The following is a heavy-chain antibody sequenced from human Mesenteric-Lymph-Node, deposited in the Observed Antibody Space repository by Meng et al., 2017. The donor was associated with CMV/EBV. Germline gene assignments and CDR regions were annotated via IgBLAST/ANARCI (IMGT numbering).Heavy chain of an antibody. V-gene: IGHV3-74*01. CDR3: AREYIVVVPAAILYGMDV. Sequence: GGSLRLSCAASGFTFSSYWMHWVRQAPGKGLVWVSRINSDGSSTSYADSVKGRFTISRDNAKNTLYLQMNSLRAEDTAVYYCAREYIVVVPAAILYGMDVWGQGTTVTVSS. CDR2: INSDGSST. J-gene: IGHJ6*02. D-gene: IGHD2-2*01. CDR1: GFTFSSYW.